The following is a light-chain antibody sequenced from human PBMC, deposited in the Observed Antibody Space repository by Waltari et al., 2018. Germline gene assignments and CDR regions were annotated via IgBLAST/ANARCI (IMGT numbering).Light chain of an antibody. Sequence: SYVMPQTPSLSVAPGKTARITGGGNNIGDKSVQWYQQKPGQAPVLVIYYDSDRPSDIPERFSGSNSGNRATLTISRVEAGDEADYYCQVWDSSSDHHVVFGGGTKLTVL. J-gene: IGLJ2*01. CDR1: NIGDKS. CDR2: YDS. V-gene: IGLV3-21*01. CDR3: QVWDSSSDHHVV.